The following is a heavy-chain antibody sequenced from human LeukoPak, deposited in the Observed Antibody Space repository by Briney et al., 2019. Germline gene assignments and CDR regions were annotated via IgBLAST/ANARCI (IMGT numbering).Heavy chain of an antibody. CDR1: GFTFSSYW. D-gene: IGHD3-3*01. CDR2: INSDGSST. J-gene: IGHJ6*03. Sequence: PGGSLRLSCAASGFTFSSYWMHWVRQAPGKGLVWVSRINSDGSSTSYADSVKGRFTISRDNSKNTLYLQMNSLRAEDTAVYYCAKDAAFGVVSHMDVWGKGTTVTVSS. CDR3: AKDAAFGVVSHMDV. V-gene: IGHV3-74*01.